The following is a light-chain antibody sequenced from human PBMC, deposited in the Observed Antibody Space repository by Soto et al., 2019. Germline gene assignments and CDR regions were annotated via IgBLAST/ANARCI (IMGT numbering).Light chain of an antibody. CDR2: GAS. J-gene: IGKJ5*01. Sequence: IVLTQSPGTLSLSPGERATLSCRASQSVNTNLAWYQQKPGQAPRLLISGASSRATGIPDRFSGSGSGTDFTLTISRLEPEDFALYYCQQYGHSPITFGQGTRLEIK. CDR3: QQYGHSPIT. CDR1: QSVNTN. V-gene: IGKV3-20*01.